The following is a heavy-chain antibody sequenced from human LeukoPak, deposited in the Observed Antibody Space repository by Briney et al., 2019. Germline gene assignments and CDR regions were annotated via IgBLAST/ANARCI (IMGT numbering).Heavy chain of an antibody. CDR2: IYTSGST. Sequence: PLETLSLTCTVSGGSISSYYWSWIRQPAGKGLEWIGRIYTSGSTNYNPYLKSRVTMSVDTSKNQFSLKLSSVTAADTAVYYCARGPYSSGWYSVEYWGQGTLVTVSS. J-gene: IGHJ4*02. D-gene: IGHD6-19*01. V-gene: IGHV4-4*07. CDR3: ARGPYSSGWYSVEY. CDR1: GGSISSYY.